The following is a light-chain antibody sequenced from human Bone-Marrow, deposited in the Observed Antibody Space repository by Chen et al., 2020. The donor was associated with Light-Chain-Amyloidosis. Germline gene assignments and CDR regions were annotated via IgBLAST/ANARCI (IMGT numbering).Light chain of an antibody. CDR2: DAS. Sequence: EIVMTQSPATLSASPGERATLSCRASQSVCSKLAWYQQKPGQAPRLLIYDASTRATGISARFSGSESGTEFTLTISSLQSEDVAVYYCQQYNNWPPWTFGQGTKVEIK. J-gene: IGKJ1*01. CDR3: QQYNNWPPWT. V-gene: IGKV3-15*01. CDR1: QSVCSK.